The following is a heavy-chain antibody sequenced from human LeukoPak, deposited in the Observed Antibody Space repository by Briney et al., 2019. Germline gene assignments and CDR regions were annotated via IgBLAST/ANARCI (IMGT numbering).Heavy chain of an antibody. CDR3: ARVHLAYCGGDCYFGY. V-gene: IGHV1-46*01. D-gene: IGHD2-21*02. CDR1: GYTFTSYY. CDR2: INPSGGST. Sequence: GASVKVSCKASGYTFTSYYMHWVRQAPGQGLEWMGIINPSGGSTSYAQTFQGRVTMTRDTSTSTVYMELSSLRSEDTAVYYCARVHLAYCGGDCYFGYWGQGTLVTVSS. J-gene: IGHJ4*02.